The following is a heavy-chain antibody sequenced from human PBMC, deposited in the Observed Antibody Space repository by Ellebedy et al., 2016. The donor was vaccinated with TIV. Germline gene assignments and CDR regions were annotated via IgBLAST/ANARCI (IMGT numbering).Heavy chain of an antibody. J-gene: IGHJ2*01. V-gene: IGHV3-74*01. CDR3: AAKGSGYFDH. CDR2: IKTDGSYT. Sequence: GESLKISCVSSGFTFSTSWMHWVRQASGKGLVWVSRIKTDGSYTTYADSVKGRFTISRDHAKNTLYLQMNSLRAEDTAVYYCAAKGSGYFDHWGRGTLVTVSS. D-gene: IGHD2-15*01. CDR1: GFTFSTSW.